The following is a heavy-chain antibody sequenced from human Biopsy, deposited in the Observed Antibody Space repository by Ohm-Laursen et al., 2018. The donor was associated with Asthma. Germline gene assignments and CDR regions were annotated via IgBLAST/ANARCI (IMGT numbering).Heavy chain of an antibody. CDR3: ARSDDMGV. CDR2: VSYDGDNK. J-gene: IGHJ6*02. Sequence: SLRLSCAASGFTFSRFGMEWVRQAPGKGLEWVAGVSYDGDNKHYADSVKGRFTVSRDNSRNTLYLQMNSLKAEDTPVYYCARSDDMGVWGQGTTVTVSS. CDR1: GFTFSRFG. V-gene: IGHV3-30*03.